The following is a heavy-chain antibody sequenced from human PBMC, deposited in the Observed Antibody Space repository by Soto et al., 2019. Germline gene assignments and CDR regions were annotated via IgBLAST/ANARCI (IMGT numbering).Heavy chain of an antibody. V-gene: IGHV4-39*01. Sequence: SETLSLTCTVSGGSISSSSYYWGWIRQPPGKGLEWIGSIYYSGSTYYNPSLKSRVTISVDTSKNQFSLKLSSVTAADTAVYYCARLNCGGDCYYASGVPRFYYYGMDVWGQGTTVT. D-gene: IGHD2-21*02. CDR3: ARLNCGGDCYYASGVPRFYYYGMDV. J-gene: IGHJ6*02. CDR2: IYYSGST. CDR1: GGSISSSSYY.